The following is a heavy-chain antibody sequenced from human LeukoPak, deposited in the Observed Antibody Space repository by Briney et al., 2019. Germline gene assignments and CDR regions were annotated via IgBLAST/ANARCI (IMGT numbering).Heavy chain of an antibody. V-gene: IGHV3-30-3*01. CDR2: ISYDGSNK. J-gene: IGHJ5*02. CDR3: ARVGDGNPEEKYNWFDP. D-gene: IGHD5-24*01. CDR1: GFTFSSYA. Sequence: PGGSLRLSCAASGFTFSSYAMHWVRQAPGKGLEWVAVISYDGSNKYYADSVKGRFTISRDNSKNTLYLQMNSLRAEDTAVYYCARVGDGNPEEKYNWFDPWGQGTLVTVSS.